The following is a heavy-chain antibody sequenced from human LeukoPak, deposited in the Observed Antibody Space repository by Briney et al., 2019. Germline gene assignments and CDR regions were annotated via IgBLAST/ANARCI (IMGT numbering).Heavy chain of an antibody. CDR2: INTDGSST. J-gene: IGHJ4*02. Sequence: SLRLSCAASGFTFSSYWMHWVRQAPGQGLVWVSRINTDGSSTSYAYSVKGRFTISRDNAKNTLYLQMNSLRAEDTAVYYCAGGLPYFDYWGQGTLVTVSS. D-gene: IGHD2-21*02. CDR1: GFTFSSYW. CDR3: AGGLPYFDY. V-gene: IGHV3-74*01.